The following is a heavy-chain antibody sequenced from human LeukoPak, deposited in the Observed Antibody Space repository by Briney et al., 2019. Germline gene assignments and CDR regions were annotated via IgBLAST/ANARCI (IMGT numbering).Heavy chain of an antibody. CDR2: IFPIFAVT. J-gene: IGHJ3*02. Sequence: GASVKVSCKASGGTFSSYAISWVRQAPGQGLEWMGRIFPIFAVTNYAQKFQGRVTITADNSTSTAYMELSSLRSEDTAVYYCARSSYYENSDGEAFEIWGQGTLVTVSS. D-gene: IGHD3-16*01. CDR3: ARSSYYENSDGEAFEI. V-gene: IGHV1-69*04. CDR1: GGTFSSYA.